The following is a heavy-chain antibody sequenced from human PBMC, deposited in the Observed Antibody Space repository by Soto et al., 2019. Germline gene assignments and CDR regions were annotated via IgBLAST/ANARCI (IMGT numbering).Heavy chain of an antibody. Sequence: SSVKVSCKAAGDTCSSYTISWVRQAPGQGLEWMGRIIPILGIANYAQKFQGRVTITADKSTSTAYMELSSLRSEDTAVYYCTTDPFFGLGTGSYYYYGMDVWGQGTTVTVSS. CDR3: TTDPFFGLGTGSYYYYGMDV. CDR1: GDTCSSYT. CDR2: IIPILGIA. V-gene: IGHV1-69*04. D-gene: IGHD3-3*01. J-gene: IGHJ6*02.